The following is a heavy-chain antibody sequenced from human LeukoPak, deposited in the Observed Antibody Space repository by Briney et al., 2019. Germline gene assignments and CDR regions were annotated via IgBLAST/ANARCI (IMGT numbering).Heavy chain of an antibody. D-gene: IGHD2-8*01. CDR1: GGSISSYY. V-gene: IGHV4-59*01. J-gene: IGHJ4*02. CDR2: IYYSGST. CDR3: AKDPDCTSGICYTFFDY. Sequence: SETLSLTCTVSGGSISSYYWSWIRQPPGKGLEWIGYIYYSGSTNYNPSLKSRVTISVDTSKNQFSLKLSSVTAADTAVYYCAKDPDCTSGICYTFFDYWGQGTLVTVSS.